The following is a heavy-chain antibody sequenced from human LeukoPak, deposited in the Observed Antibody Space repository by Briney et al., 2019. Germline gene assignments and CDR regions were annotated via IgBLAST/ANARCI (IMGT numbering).Heavy chain of an antibody. CDR3: ARAPYTSYYYYYMDV. D-gene: IGHD2-2*01. V-gene: IGHV1-69*04. J-gene: IGHJ6*03. CDR1: GYTFTSYG. CDR2: IIPILGIA. Sequence: SVKVSCKASGYTFTSYGISWVRQAPGQGLEWMGRIIPILGIANYAQKFQGRVTITADKSTSTAYMELSSLRSEDTAVYYCARAPYTSYYYYYMDVWGKGTTVTVSS.